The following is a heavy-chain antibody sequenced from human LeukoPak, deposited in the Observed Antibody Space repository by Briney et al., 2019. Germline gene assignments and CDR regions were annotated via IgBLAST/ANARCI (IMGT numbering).Heavy chain of an antibody. CDR2: IYHSGST. D-gene: IGHD6-6*01. CDR3: ARGGAARLHFQN. CDR1: GGSISTYY. V-gene: IGHV4-59*01. Sequence: SETLSLTCTVSGGSISTYYWNWIRQPPGKGLEWIGCIYHSGSTNYNPSLQSRVTISVDTSKNQFSLNLNSVTAADTAVYYCARGGAARLHFQNWGQGTLVTVSS. J-gene: IGHJ1*01.